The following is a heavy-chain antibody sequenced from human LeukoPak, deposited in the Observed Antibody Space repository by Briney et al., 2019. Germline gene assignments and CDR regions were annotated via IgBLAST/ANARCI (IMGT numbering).Heavy chain of an antibody. CDR2: IYSGGST. CDR3: AREGSSPYFDY. J-gene: IGHJ4*02. CDR1: GFTFSSYA. D-gene: IGHD6-6*01. Sequence: PGGSLRLSCAASGFTFSSYAMSWVRQAPGKGLEWVSVIYSGGSTYYADSVKGRFTISRDNSKNTLYLQMNSLRAEDTAVYYCAREGSSPYFDYWGQGTLVTVSS. V-gene: IGHV3-66*01.